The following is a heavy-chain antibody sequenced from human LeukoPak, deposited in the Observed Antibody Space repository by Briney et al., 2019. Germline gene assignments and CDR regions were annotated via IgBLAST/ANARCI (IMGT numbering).Heavy chain of an antibody. D-gene: IGHD3-9*01. J-gene: IGHJ4*02. V-gene: IGHV3-30*18. CDR2: ISSDGSKK. Sequence: GGSLRLSCAASGFTFSSYGMHWVRQAPGKGLEWVAVISSDGSKKNYADSVKGRLTLSRDNSKNTVYLQVDSLRTEDTAVYYCAKGRQYSFDYLIDYWGQGTLVTVSS. CDR3: AKGRQYSFDYLIDY. CDR1: GFTFSSYG.